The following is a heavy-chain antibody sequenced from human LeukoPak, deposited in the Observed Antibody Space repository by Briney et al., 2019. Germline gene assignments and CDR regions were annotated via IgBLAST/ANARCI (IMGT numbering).Heavy chain of an antibody. D-gene: IGHD3-22*01. CDR1: GFTFSNAW. V-gene: IGHV3-15*01. J-gene: IGHJ4*02. Sequence: PGGSLRLSCAASGFTFSNAWMSWVRQAPGKGLEWVGRIKSKTDGGTTDYAAPVKGRVTISRDDSKNTLYLQMNSLKTEDTAVYYCTTVLRYYYDSSGYHKDYWGQGTLVTVSS. CDR3: TTVLRYYYDSSGYHKDY. CDR2: IKSKTDGGTT.